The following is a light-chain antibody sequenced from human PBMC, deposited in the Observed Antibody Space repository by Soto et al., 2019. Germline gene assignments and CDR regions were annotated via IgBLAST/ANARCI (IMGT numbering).Light chain of an antibody. Sequence: EIMMTQSPVTLSVSPGERATLSCRASQSVSNNLAWYQQKPGQAPRLLIYYASTRATGIPARFSGSGSGTEFTLTIGSLQSEDFSRYYCQQYNDWPRITFGQGTRLVI. CDR3: QQYNDWPRIT. CDR2: YAS. CDR1: QSVSNN. J-gene: IGKJ5*01. V-gene: IGKV3-15*01.